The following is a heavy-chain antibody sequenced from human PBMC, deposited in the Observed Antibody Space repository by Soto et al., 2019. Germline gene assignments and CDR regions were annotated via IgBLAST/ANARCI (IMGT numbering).Heavy chain of an antibody. CDR1: GYSISSGYY. J-gene: IGHJ4*02. D-gene: IGHD1-1*01. V-gene: IGHV4-38-2*01. CDR3: AKFGMATTKRSPPYYIDY. Sequence: SETLSLTCAVSGYSISSGYYWGWIRQPPGKGLEWIGSIYHSGSTYYNPSLKSRVTISVDTSKNTLYLQMNSLRAEDTAVYYCAKFGMATTKRSPPYYIDYWGQGALVTVSS. CDR2: IYHSGST.